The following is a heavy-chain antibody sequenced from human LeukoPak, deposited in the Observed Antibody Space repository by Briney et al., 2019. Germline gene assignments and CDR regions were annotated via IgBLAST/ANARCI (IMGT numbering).Heavy chain of an antibody. D-gene: IGHD2-2*01. CDR3: ATRTPDCSSTSCPSYWYFDL. Sequence: GASVKVSCKASGGTFSSYAISWVRQAPGQGLEWMGRIIPILGIANYAQKFQGSVTITADKSTSTAYMELSSLRSEDTAVYYCATRTPDCSSTSCPSYWYFDLWGRGTLVTVSS. CDR1: GGTFSSYA. J-gene: IGHJ2*01. CDR2: IIPILGIA. V-gene: IGHV1-69*04.